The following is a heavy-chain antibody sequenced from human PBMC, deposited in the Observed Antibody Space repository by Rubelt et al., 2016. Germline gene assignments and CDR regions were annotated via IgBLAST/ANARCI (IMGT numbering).Heavy chain of an antibody. J-gene: IGHJ4*02. V-gene: IGHV4-31*03. D-gene: IGHD1-7*01. CDR1: GGSISSGGYY. CDR3: AASAGITGTTFDWIFDY. CDR2: IYYSGST. Sequence: QVQLQESGPGLVKPSQTLSLTCTVSGGSISSGGYYWSWIRQHPGKGLEWIGYIYYSGSTYYNPSLKSRVTISVDTSKNQFSLKLSSVTAADTAVYYCAASAGITGTTFDWIFDYWGQGTLVTVSS.